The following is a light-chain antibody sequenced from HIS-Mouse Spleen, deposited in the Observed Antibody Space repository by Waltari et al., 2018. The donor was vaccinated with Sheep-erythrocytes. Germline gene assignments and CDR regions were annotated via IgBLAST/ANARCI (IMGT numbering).Light chain of an antibody. CDR3: QQSYSTPIT. CDR1: QSISSY. Sequence: DIQMTQSPSSLSASVGDRVTITCRASQSISSYLNWYQQKPGKAHKLLIYAASSLQSGVPSRFSGSGSETDFTLTIRSLQPEDFATYYCQQSYSTPITFGQGTRLEIK. V-gene: IGKV1-39*01. CDR2: AAS. J-gene: IGKJ5*01.